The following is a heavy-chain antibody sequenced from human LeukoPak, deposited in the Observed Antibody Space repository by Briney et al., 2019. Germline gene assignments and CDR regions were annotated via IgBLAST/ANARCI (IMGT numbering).Heavy chain of an antibody. CDR2: INHSGST. Sequence: ASETLSLTCAVYGGSFSGYYWSWIRQPPGKGLEWIGEINHSGSTNYNPSLKSRVTISVDTSKNQFSLKLSSVTAADTAVHYCAGGYYYDSSGYYYVYGYWGQGTLVTVSS. CDR1: GGSFSGYY. V-gene: IGHV4-34*01. CDR3: AGGYYYDSSGYYYVYGY. J-gene: IGHJ4*02. D-gene: IGHD3-22*01.